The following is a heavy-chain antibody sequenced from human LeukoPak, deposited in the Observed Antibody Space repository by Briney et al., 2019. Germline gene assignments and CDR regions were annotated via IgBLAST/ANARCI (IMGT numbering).Heavy chain of an antibody. Sequence: SETLSLTCTVSGGSISSYHWSWIRQPPGKGLEWIGDIYYSGSTNYNPSLKSRVTISVDTSKNQFSLKLSSVTAADTAVYYCARMVSYYDSSGYRPAVANYWGQGTLVTVSS. D-gene: IGHD3-22*01. CDR3: ARMVSYYDSSGYRPAVANY. CDR2: IYYSGST. V-gene: IGHV4-59*01. CDR1: GGSISSYH. J-gene: IGHJ4*02.